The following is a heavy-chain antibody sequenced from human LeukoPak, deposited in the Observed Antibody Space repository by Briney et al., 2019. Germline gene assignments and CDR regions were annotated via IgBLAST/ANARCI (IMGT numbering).Heavy chain of an antibody. CDR1: GGSINSSNYY. CDR2: IYYSGST. J-gene: IGHJ4*02. V-gene: IGHV4-39*07. CDR3: ARVSNSWPHYYFDS. D-gene: IGHD6-13*01. Sequence: SETLSLTCTVSGGSINSSNYYWGWIRQPPGKGLEWIGSIYYSGSTYYNPSLKSRVTISIDTSKNQFSLNLSSVTAADTAVYYCARVSNSWPHYYFDSWGQGTLVTVSS.